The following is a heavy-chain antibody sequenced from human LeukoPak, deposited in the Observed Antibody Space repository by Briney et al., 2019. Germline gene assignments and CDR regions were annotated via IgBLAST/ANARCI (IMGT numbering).Heavy chain of an antibody. Sequence: TGGSLRLSCAASGFTVSSNYMSWVRQAPGKGLEWVSVIYSGGSTYYADSVKGRFTISRDNSKNTLYLQMNSLRAEDTAVYYCASSYSSGWYFFDPWGQGTLATVSS. CDR1: GFTVSSNY. CDR3: ASSYSSGWYFFDP. CDR2: IYSGGST. V-gene: IGHV3-53*01. D-gene: IGHD6-19*01. J-gene: IGHJ5*02.